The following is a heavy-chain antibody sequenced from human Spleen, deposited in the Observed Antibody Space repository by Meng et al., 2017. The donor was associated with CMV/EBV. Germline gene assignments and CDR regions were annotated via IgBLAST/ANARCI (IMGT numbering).Heavy chain of an antibody. V-gene: IGHV3-48*03. Sequence: GGSLRLSCAASGFTFSSYEMNWVRQAPGKGLEWVSYISSSGSTIYYADSVKGRFTISRDNAKNSLYLQMNSLRAEDTAVYYCARDTVVIRMGTYYYYGMDVWGQGTTVTVSS. CDR2: ISSSGSTI. D-gene: IGHD3-22*01. CDR3: ARDTVVIRMGTYYYYGMDV. J-gene: IGHJ6*02. CDR1: GFTFSSYE.